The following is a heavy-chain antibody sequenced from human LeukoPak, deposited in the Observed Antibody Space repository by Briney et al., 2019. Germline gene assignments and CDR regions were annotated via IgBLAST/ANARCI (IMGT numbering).Heavy chain of an antibody. CDR1: GFTFSNYA. Sequence: GGSLRLSCAASGFTFSNYAIHWVRQAPGKRLEYVSAVSSNGGYTYYAKSVKGRFTISRDNSKNTLYLQMGSLRAEDMGLYYCARGGSGVNFYAYDIWGQGTKVTVSS. CDR3: ARGGSGVNFYAYDI. J-gene: IGHJ3*02. V-gene: IGHV3-64*01. D-gene: IGHD3-16*01. CDR2: VSSNGGYT.